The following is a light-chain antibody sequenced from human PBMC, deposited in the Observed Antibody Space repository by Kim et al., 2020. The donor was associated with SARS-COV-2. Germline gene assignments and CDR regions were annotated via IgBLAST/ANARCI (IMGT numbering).Light chain of an antibody. Sequence: AVGRAIKNTTHEGHIRSCYDSWYQQKPGQAALLVIYGKNNRPSEVRAQLSGASSGKTASFTTTAAQEEDEADDYCYSRHSGGNHLVFGGGNQLTVL. J-gene: IGLJ3*02. CDR3: YSRHSGGNHLV. CDR2: GKN. V-gene: IGLV3-19*01. CDR1: HIRSCY.